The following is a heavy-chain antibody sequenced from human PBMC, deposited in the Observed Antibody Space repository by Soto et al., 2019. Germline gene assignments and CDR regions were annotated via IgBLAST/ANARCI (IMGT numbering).Heavy chain of an antibody. CDR2: IYYSGST. D-gene: IGHD4-17*01. V-gene: IGHV4-59*01. CDR1: GGSISSYY. J-gene: IGHJ4*02. Sequence: SETLSLTCTVSGGSISSYYWSWIRQPPGKGLEWIGYIYYSGSTNYNPSLKSRVTISVDTSKNQFSLKLSSVTAADTAVYYCAREDPTVTTFDYWGQGTLVTVS. CDR3: AREDPTVTTFDY.